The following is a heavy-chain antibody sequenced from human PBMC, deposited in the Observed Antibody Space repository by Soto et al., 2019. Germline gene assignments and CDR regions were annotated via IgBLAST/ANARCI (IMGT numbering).Heavy chain of an antibody. CDR3: ARGIAMTVVVERDAPDKYYLDY. V-gene: IGHV3-30-3*01. CDR2: ISYDGSNE. D-gene: IGHD3-22*01. J-gene: IGHJ4*02. Sequence: HPGGSLRLSCAASGFTFSTYAMHWVRQAPGKGLEWVAVISYDGSNEYYVDSVKGRFTISRDNSKNTLYLQMNSLREEDTAVYYCARGIAMTVVVERDAPDKYYLDYWGQGTLVTVSS. CDR1: GFTFSTYA.